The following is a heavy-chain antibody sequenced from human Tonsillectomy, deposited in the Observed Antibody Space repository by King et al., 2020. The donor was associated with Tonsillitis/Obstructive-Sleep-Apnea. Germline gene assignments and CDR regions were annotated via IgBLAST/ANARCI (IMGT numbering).Heavy chain of an antibody. CDR1: GFTFSSFE. V-gene: IGHV3-48*03. Sequence: VQLVESGGGLVQPGGSLRLSCAASGFTFSSFEMNWVRQAPGKGLEWVSYISSSGRTIYYADSVKGRFTMSRDNAKNSLYLQMNSLRAEDTAVYYCASGLVRGVIITAVFDYWGQGTLVTVSS. CDR3: ASGLVRGVIITAVFDY. J-gene: IGHJ4*02. D-gene: IGHD3-10*01. CDR2: ISSSGRTI.